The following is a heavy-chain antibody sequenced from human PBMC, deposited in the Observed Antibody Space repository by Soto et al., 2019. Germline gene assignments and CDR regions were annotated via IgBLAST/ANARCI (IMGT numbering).Heavy chain of an antibody. J-gene: IGHJ5*02. CDR1: GGSISSSTYY. Sequence: PSETLSLTCTVSGGSISSSTYYWGWRRQPPGKRLEWIGGIYHNGSPYYNPSLRGRATISVDKSNNQFSLRLRSVTAADTAVYYCATLPPRIVVSLLPIPTWGQGILVTVSS. CDR2: IYHNGSP. V-gene: IGHV4-39*07. CDR3: ATLPPRIVVSLLPIPT. D-gene: IGHD2-21*01.